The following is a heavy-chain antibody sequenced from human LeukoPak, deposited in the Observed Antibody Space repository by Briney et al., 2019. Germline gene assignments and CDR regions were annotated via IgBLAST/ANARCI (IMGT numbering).Heavy chain of an antibody. CDR1: GGSITSSSYY. J-gene: IGHJ4*02. Sequence: PSESLSLTCTVSGGSITSSSYYWGWKRQPPGKGLEWIWYIYYSGSTNYNTSLKSLVTISVDTSKNQFILKLSSVIAADTAVYYCARARFGWSPWAFDYWCQGTLVTVSS. V-gene: IGHV4-61*05. D-gene: IGHD3-3*01. CDR2: IYYSGST. CDR3: ARARFGWSPWAFDY.